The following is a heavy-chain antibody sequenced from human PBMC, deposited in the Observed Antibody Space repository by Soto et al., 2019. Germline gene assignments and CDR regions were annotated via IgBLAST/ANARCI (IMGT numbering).Heavy chain of an antibody. D-gene: IGHD3-10*01. CDR2: ISTYTGDS. CDR1: GYTFTSYA. Sequence: QVPLVQSGAEVTKPGASVTVSCKAPGYTFTSYAISWVRQAPGQGLEWMGWISTYTGDSNYAQKLQGRATMTTDTSTSTAYMELRSLRYDDTAVYYCARSPDGSGHGMDVWGQGTTVTVSS. CDR3: ARSPDGSGHGMDV. J-gene: IGHJ6*02. V-gene: IGHV1-18*01.